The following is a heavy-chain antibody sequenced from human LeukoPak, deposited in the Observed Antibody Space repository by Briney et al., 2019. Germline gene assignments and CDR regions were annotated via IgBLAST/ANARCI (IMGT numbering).Heavy chain of an antibody. J-gene: IGHJ6*02. V-gene: IGHV3-30*03. Sequence: PGGSLRLSCAASGFTFSSYGMHWVRQAPGKGLEWVAVISYDGSNKYYADSVKGRFTISRDNSKNTLYLQMNSLRAEDTAVYYCARDVVPFDYYYYGMDVWGQGTTVTVSS. D-gene: IGHD2/OR15-2a*01. CDR2: ISYDGSNK. CDR3: ARDVVPFDYYYYGMDV. CDR1: GFTFSSYG.